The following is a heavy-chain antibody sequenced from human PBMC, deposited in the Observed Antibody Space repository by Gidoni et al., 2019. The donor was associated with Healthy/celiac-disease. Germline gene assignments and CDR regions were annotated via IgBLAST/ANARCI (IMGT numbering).Heavy chain of an antibody. Sequence: QVQLQESGPGLVKPSETLSHTCTVSGYSISSGDYWGWIRQPPGKGLEWIWSIYHSGSTYYNPSLKSRVTISVDTSKNQFSLKLSSVTAADTAVYYCARDEDDFWSGYYKGFDYWGQGTLVTVSS. D-gene: IGHD3-3*01. CDR3: ARDEDDFWSGYYKGFDY. CDR1: GYSISSGDY. J-gene: IGHJ4*02. V-gene: IGHV4-38-2*02. CDR2: IYHSGST.